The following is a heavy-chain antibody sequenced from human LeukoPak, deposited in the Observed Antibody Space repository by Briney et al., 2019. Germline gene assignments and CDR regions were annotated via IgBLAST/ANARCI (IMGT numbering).Heavy chain of an antibody. CDR2: ISGSGGST. J-gene: IGHJ3*02. D-gene: IGHD1-26*01. Sequence: GGSLRLSCAASGFTFSSYAMSWVRQAPGKGLEWVSAISGSGGSTYYADFVKGRFTISRDNSKNTLYLQMNSLRAEDTAVYYCAKRPREENAFDIGGQGTMVTVSS. CDR1: GFTFSSYA. V-gene: IGHV3-23*01. CDR3: AKRPREENAFDI.